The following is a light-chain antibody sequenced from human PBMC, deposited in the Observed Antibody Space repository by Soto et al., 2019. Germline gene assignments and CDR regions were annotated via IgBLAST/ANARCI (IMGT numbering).Light chain of an antibody. J-gene: IGLJ2*01. CDR2: EDI. CDR1: SSDIGSDYL. Sequence: QSALTQPGSVSGSPGQSITISCSGTSSDIGSDYLVSWYQQHPGKAPKVIIFEDIMLPSGVPSRFSGSTSGTTASLTISGLQAEDEADYYCYSYASSNSLVVFGGGTKLTVL. V-gene: IGLV2-23*01. CDR3: YSYASSNSLVV.